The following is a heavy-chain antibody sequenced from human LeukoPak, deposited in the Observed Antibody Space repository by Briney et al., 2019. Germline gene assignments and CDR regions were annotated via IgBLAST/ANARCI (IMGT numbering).Heavy chain of an antibody. V-gene: IGHV3-21*01. Sequence: GGSLRLSCAASGFTFSSYSMNWVRQAPGKGLEWVSSISSSSSYIYYADSVKGRFTISRDNAKNSLYLQMNSLRAEDTAVYYCARDHFVVVPAVMDYGMDVWGQGTTVTVSS. D-gene: IGHD2-2*01. J-gene: IGHJ6*02. CDR3: ARDHFVVVPAVMDYGMDV. CDR2: ISSSSSYI. CDR1: GFTFSSYS.